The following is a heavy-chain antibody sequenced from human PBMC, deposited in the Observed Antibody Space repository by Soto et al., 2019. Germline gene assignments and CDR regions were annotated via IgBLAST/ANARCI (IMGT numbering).Heavy chain of an antibody. D-gene: IGHD2-15*01. CDR3: ASPKDCSGGSCLDY. J-gene: IGHJ4*02. CDR2: IIPILGIA. V-gene: IGHV1-69*02. Sequence: QVQLVQSGAEVKKPGSSVKVSCKASGGTFSSYTISWVRQAPGQGLEWMGRIIPILGIANYAQKFQGRVTITADKSTSTAYMELSSLRSEDTAVYYCASPKDCSGGSCLDYWGQGTLVTVSS. CDR1: GGTFSSYT.